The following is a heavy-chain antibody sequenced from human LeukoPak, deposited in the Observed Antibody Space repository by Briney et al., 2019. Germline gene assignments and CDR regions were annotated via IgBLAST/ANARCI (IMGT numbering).Heavy chain of an antibody. V-gene: IGHV4-34*01. J-gene: IGHJ5*02. Sequence: SETLSLTCAVYGGSFSGYYWSWIRQPPGKGLEWIGEVNHSGSTNYNPSLKSRVTISVDTSKNQFSLKLSSVTAADTAVYYCARAERWAAARSNWFDPWGQRTLVTVSS. CDR2: VNHSGST. D-gene: IGHD6-6*01. CDR1: GGSFSGYY. CDR3: ARAERWAAARSNWFDP.